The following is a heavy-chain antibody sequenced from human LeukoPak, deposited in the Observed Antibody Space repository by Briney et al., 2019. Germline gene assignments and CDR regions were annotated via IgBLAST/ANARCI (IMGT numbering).Heavy chain of an antibody. Sequence: GGSLRLSCAASGFTVSSNYMSWVRQAPGKGLEWVSVIYSGGSTYYADSVKGRFTISRDNSKNTLYLQMNSLRAEDTAVYYCARGSSSWYGIFDYWGQGTLVTVSS. V-gene: IGHV3-53*01. CDR1: GFTVSSNY. D-gene: IGHD6-13*01. CDR3: ARGSSSWYGIFDY. CDR2: IYSGGST. J-gene: IGHJ4*02.